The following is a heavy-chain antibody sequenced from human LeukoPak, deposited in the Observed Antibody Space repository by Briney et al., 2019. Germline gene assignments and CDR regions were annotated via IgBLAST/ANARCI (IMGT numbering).Heavy chain of an antibody. CDR2: IYYSGST. J-gene: IGHJ6*02. CDR3: ARHFSPSGDYYYYGMDV. D-gene: IGHD6-25*01. CDR1: GGSISSYY. V-gene: IGHV4-59*08. Sequence: SETLSLTCTVSGGSISSYYWSWIRQPPGKGLEWIGYIYYSGSTNYNPSLKSRVTISVDTSENQFSLKLSSVTAADTAVYYCARHFSPSGDYYYYGMDVWGQGTTVTVSS.